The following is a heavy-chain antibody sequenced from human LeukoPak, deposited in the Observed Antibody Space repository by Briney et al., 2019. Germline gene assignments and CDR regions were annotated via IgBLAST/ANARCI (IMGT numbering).Heavy chain of an antibody. J-gene: IGHJ4*02. V-gene: IGHV5-51*01. D-gene: IGHD3-22*01. CDR3: ARPHYYDSSGILPVGY. CDR1: GYSFTSYW. CDR2: IYPGDSDT. Sequence: GESPKISCKGSGYSFTSYWIGWVRQMPGKGLERMGIIYPGDSDTRYSPSFQGQVTISADKSISTAYLQWSSLKASDTAMYYCARPHYYDSSGILPVGYWGQGTLVTVSS.